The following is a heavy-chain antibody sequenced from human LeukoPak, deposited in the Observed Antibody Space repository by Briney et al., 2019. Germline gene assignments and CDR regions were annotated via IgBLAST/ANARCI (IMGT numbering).Heavy chain of an antibody. Sequence: PSQTLSLTCTVSGGSISSGDYYWSWIRQPPGKGLEWIGFIYYSGSTNYNPSLKSRVTISVDTSKNQFSLKLSSVTAADTAVYYCARYRSINWNYGSDDAFDIWGQGTMVTVSS. V-gene: IGHV4-30-4*01. J-gene: IGHJ3*02. CDR3: ARYRSINWNYGSDDAFDI. D-gene: IGHD1-7*01. CDR1: GGSISSGDYY. CDR2: IYYSGST.